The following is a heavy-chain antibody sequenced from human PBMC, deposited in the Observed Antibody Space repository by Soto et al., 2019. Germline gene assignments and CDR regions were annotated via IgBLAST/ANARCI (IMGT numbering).Heavy chain of an antibody. D-gene: IGHD3-22*01. V-gene: IGHV1-69*05. J-gene: IGHJ3*02. Sequence: VASVKVSCKASGGTFSNHAINWVRQAPGQGPEWMGVIILPFGTPNYAQRFQGRVTMTRDTSTSTVYMELSSLRSEDTAVYYCAREFGVVYYDSSANFPWSGFYIWGQGTMVTVSS. CDR1: GGTFSNHA. CDR2: IILPFGTP. CDR3: AREFGVVYYDSSANFPWSGFYI.